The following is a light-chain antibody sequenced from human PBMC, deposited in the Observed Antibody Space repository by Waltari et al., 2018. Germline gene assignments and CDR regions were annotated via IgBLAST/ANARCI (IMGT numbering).Light chain of an antibody. J-gene: IGLJ3*02. V-gene: IGLV2-14*03. CDR3: SSHTTRSLLGV. CDR2: DGT. Sequence: QSVLTQPASVSVSPGQSITISCTGSSHDVDDFNYVAWYQQHPDKAPKLILFDGTTRASGVSSRFSGSKSANTASLTISGLQAEDEAFYYCSSHTTRSLLGVFGGGTKLTVL. CDR1: SHDVDDFNY.